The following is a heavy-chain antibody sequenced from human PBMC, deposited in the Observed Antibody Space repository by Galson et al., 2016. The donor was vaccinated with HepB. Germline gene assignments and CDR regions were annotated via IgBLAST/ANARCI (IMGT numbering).Heavy chain of an antibody. CDR3: AKGTTLQVNFGYFEH. Sequence: SLRLSCAASGFIFSNSAMSWVPQAPGKGLEWVSGISDSAGSTYFADSVKGRFTISRDNSKNTLYLQMKSLRVEDTAGYYWAKGTTLQVNFGYFEHLGQGNLVTVSS. V-gene: IGHV3-23*01. J-gene: IGHJ4*02. D-gene: IGHD1/OR15-1a*01. CDR1: GFIFSNSA. CDR2: ISDSAGST.